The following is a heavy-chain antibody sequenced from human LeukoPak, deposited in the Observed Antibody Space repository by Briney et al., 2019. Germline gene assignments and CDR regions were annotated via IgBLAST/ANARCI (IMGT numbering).Heavy chain of an antibody. J-gene: IGHJ6*02. Sequence: ASVKVSCKASGYTFTSYGISWVRQAPGQGLEWMGWISAYNGNTNYARKLQGRVTMTTDTSTSTAYMELRSLRSDDTAVYYCARDRCGSTSCRRMDVWGQGTTVTVSS. CDR3: ARDRCGSTSCRRMDV. V-gene: IGHV1-18*01. D-gene: IGHD2-2*01. CDR1: GYTFTSYG. CDR2: ISAYNGNT.